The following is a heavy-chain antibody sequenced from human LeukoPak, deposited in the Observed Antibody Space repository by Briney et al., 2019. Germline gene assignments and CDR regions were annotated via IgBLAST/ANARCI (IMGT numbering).Heavy chain of an antibody. CDR2: IEQHGSEK. CDR1: GFTFSGSA. J-gene: IGHJ4*02. Sequence: GGSLRLSCAASGFTFSGSAMHWVRQAPGKGLEWVANIEQHGSEKWYADSVKGRFTISRDNAKNTLYLQMNSLRAEDTAVYYCARDSGYSYGLPDYWGQGTLVTVSS. V-gene: IGHV3-7*01. CDR3: ARDSGYSYGLPDY. D-gene: IGHD5-18*01.